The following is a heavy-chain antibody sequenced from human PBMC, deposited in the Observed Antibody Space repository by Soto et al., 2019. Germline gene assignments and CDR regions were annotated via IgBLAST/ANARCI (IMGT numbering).Heavy chain of an antibody. CDR3: ADGVLRFLEWWGADY. J-gene: IGHJ4*02. V-gene: IGHV3-30*03. Sequence: QVQLVESGGGVVQPGRSLRLSCAASGFTFSSYGMHWVRQAPGKGLEWVAVISYDGSNKYYADSVKGRFTISRDNSKNTLYLQMNSLRAEDTAVYYCADGVLRFLEWWGADYWGQGTLVTVSS. CDR1: GFTFSSYG. CDR2: ISYDGSNK. D-gene: IGHD3-3*01.